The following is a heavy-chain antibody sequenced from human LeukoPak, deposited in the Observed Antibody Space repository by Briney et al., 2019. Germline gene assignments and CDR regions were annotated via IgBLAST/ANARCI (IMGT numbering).Heavy chain of an antibody. J-gene: IGHJ4*02. CDR3: ARDPGHSGWYGDY. Sequence: GGSLRLSCAASGFTFSSYWMHWVRQAPGKGLVWVSRINSDGSSTSYADSVKGRFTISKDNSKNTLYLQMNSLRVEDTAVYYCARDPGHSGWYGDYWGQGTLVTVSS. CDR1: GFTFSSYW. V-gene: IGHV3-74*01. D-gene: IGHD6-19*01. CDR2: INSDGSST.